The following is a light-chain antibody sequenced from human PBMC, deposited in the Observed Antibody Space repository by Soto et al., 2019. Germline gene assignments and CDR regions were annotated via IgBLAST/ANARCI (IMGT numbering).Light chain of an antibody. CDR1: QYINTR. CDR2: QSS. CDR3: HQRQSWPRT. V-gene: IGKV3-11*01. J-gene: IGKJ1*01. Sequence: EIVLTQSPATLSSFPGDRVTLSRRASQYINTRLAWYQHRPGQAPRLLIYQSSIRAAGIPATFSARGSGTDFTLTIRDVQPEELALYDCHQRQSWPRTVGLGTKGEIK.